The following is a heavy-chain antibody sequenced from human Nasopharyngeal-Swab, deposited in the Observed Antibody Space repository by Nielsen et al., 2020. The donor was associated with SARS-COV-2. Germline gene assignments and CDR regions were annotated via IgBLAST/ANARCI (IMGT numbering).Heavy chain of an antibody. CDR3: ARDSRVVVPAALYYYYGMDV. D-gene: IGHD2-2*01. J-gene: IGHJ6*02. CDR2: ISNSGRSA. Sequence: GESLKISCAASGFALSDYTMNWVRQAPGKGLEYVSAISNSGRSAYYADSVKGRFTISRDNSKNTLYLQMNSLRAEDTAVYYCARDSRVVVPAALYYYYGMDVWGQGTTVTVSS. CDR1: GFALSDYT. V-gene: IGHV3-64*04.